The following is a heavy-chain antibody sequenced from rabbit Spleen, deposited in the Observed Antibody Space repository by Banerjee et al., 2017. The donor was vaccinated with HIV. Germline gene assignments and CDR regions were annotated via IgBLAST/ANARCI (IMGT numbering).Heavy chain of an antibody. J-gene: IGHJ6*01. V-gene: IGHV1S45*01. CDR3: ARDTGSSFSSYGMDL. CDR2: IDPVFGIT. D-gene: IGHD8-1*01. CDR1: GFSFSSSYY. Sequence: QEQLVESGGGLVQPEGSLTLTCTASGFSFSSSYYMCWVRQAPGKGLEWIGYIDPVFGITYYANWAKGRFTISKTSSTTVTLQMTSLTVADTATYFCARDTGSSFSSYGMDLWGPGTLVTFS.